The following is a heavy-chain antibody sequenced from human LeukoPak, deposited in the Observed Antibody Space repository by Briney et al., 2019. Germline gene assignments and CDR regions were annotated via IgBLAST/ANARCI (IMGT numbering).Heavy chain of an antibody. D-gene: IGHD2-15*01. CDR2: INPSGGST. V-gene: IGHV1-46*01. J-gene: IGHJ5*02. CDR3: AKDTCSGGSCYSNWFDP. CDR1: GYTFTSYY. Sequence: ASVKVSCKASGYTFTSYYMHWVRQAPGQGLEWMGIINPSGGSTSYAQKFQGRVTMTRDTSTSTVYMELSSLRSEDTAVYYCAKDTCSGGSCYSNWFDPWGQGTLVTVSS.